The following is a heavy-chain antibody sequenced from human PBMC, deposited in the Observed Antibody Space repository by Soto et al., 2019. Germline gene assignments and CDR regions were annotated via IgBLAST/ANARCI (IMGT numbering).Heavy chain of an antibody. J-gene: IGHJ4*02. D-gene: IGHD6-6*01. V-gene: IGHV3-73*01. CDR1: WFTFSGSA. Sequence: PGGSLRLSCAASWFTFSGSAMHWVRQASGKGLEWVGRIRSKANSYATAYAASVKGRFTISRDDSKNTAYLQMNSLKTEDTAVYYCTRHSGADRDPPNTDYWGQGTLVTVSS. CDR3: TRHSGADRDPPNTDY. CDR2: IRSKANSYAT.